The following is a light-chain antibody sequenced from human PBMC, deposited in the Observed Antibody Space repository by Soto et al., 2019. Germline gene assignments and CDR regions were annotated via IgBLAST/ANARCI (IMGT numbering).Light chain of an antibody. V-gene: IGLV2-8*01. Sequence: SALTQPPSASGSPGQSVTISCSGTSSDVGGYNYVSWHQQHPGKAPKLMIYEVSKRPSGVPDRFSGSKSGNTASLIVSGLQAEDEADYYCSSYAGSNTFVSGTGTKVTVL. J-gene: IGLJ1*01. CDR1: SSDVGGYNY. CDR2: EVS. CDR3: SSYAGSNTFV.